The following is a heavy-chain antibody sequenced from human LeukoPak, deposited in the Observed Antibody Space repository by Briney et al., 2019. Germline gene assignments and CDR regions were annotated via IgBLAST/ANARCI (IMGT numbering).Heavy chain of an antibody. Sequence: PSETLSLTCTVSGGSISSYYWSWIRQPPGKGLEWIGYIYYSGSTNYNPSLKSRVTISVDTSKNQFSLKLSSVTAADTAVYYCARDKTYYYDSSGYYFYYFDYWGQGTLVTVSS. J-gene: IGHJ4*02. CDR1: GGSISSYY. D-gene: IGHD3-22*01. V-gene: IGHV4-59*01. CDR2: IYYSGST. CDR3: ARDKTYYYDSSGYYFYYFDY.